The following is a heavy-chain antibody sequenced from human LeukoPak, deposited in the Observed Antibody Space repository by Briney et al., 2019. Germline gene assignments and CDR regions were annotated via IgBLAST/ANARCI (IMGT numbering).Heavy chain of an antibody. J-gene: IGHJ4*02. CDR1: GFIFSDYW. D-gene: IGHD1-1*01. V-gene: IGHV3-15*01. CDR3: TTTYDQGDY. CDR2: IKSKTDGGTT. Sequence: GGSLRLSCAASGFIFSDYWMAWLRQPQGKGLEWVGRIKSKTDGGTTDYAAPVKGRFTISRDDSKNTLYLQMNSLKTEDTAVYYCTTTYDQGDYWGQGTLVTVSS.